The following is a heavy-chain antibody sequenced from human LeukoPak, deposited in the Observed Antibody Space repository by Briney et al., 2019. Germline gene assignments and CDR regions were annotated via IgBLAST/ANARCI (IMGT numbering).Heavy chain of an antibody. CDR1: GFTFNNYG. J-gene: IGHJ4*02. CDR3: ARLREITFGGVIGIDY. CDR2: ISINGGRT. Sequence: GGSLRLSCAASGFTFNNYGMSWVRQAPGKGLEWVSDISINGGRTNYADSVKGRFTISRDNSKNTLYLQMNSLRAEDTAVYYCARLREITFGGVIGIDYWGQGTLVTVSS. V-gene: IGHV3-23*01. D-gene: IGHD3-16*02.